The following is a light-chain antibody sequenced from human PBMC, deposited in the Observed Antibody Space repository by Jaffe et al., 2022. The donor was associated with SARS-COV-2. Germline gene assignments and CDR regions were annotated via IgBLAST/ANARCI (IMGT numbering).Light chain of an antibody. Sequence: EIVLTQSPGTLSLSPGEGATLSCRASQSVTSNYLAWYQQKPGQAPKLLIYGASSRATGIPDRFSGSGSGTDFTLTISRLEPEDFAVYYCHQYGSSHWTFGQGTNVEIK. V-gene: IGKV3-20*01. J-gene: IGKJ1*01. CDR2: GAS. CDR1: QSVTSNY. CDR3: HQYGSSHWT.